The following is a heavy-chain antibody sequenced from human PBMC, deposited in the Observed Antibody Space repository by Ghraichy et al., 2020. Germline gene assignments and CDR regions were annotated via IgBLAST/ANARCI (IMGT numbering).Heavy chain of an antibody. V-gene: IGHV3-23*01. Sequence: GGSLRLSCAASGFTFSSYAMSWVRQAPGKGLEWVSAISGSGGSTYYADSVKGRFTISRDNSKNTLYLQMNSLRAEDTAVYYCAKDRGAQQQKYYDFWSGSNWFDPWGQGTLVTVSS. CDR3: AKDRGAQQQKYYDFWSGSNWFDP. CDR1: GFTFSSYA. CDR2: ISGSGGST. J-gene: IGHJ5*02. D-gene: IGHD3-3*01.